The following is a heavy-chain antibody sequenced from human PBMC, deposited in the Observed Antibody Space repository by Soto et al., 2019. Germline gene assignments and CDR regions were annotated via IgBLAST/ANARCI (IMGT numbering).Heavy chain of an antibody. CDR3: ARDWLFQAFDY. D-gene: IGHD3-22*01. Sequence: EVQLVESGGGLVKPGGSLRLSCTTSGFTFSSFSMNWVRQAPGKGLEWVASITGSSSYIYYADSVKGRFSISRDNAKNLLFLQMSSLRAEDTAVYYCARDWLFQAFDYWGQGTLVTVSS. V-gene: IGHV3-21*01. J-gene: IGHJ4*02. CDR2: ITGSSSYI. CDR1: GFTFSSFS.